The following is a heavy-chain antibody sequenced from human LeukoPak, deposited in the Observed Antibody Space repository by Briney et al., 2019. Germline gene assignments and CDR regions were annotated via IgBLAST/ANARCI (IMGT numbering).Heavy chain of an antibody. J-gene: IGHJ6*02. CDR2: IYYSGST. Sequence: KSSETLSLTCSVSGGSISSYYWSWIRQPPGKGLEGIGHIYYSGSTNYNPSLKSRVTISVDTSKNQFSLRLSSVTAADTAVYYCARVAGYSSFYYFQGMDVWGQGTTVTVSS. CDR1: GGSISSYY. D-gene: IGHD6-13*01. V-gene: IGHV4-59*01. CDR3: ARVAGYSSFYYFQGMDV.